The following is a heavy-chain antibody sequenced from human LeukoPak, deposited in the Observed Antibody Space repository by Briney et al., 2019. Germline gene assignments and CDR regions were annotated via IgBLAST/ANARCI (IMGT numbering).Heavy chain of an antibody. D-gene: IGHD6-6*01. CDR3: ARQHRGWAARLLNDWFDP. CDR2: IYTSGST. J-gene: IGHJ5*02. Sequence: SETLSLTCTVSGGSISSYYWSWIRQPPGKGLEWIGYIYTSGSTNYNPSLKSRVTISVDTSKNQFSLKLSSVTAADTAVYYCARQHRGWAARLLNDWFDPWGQGTLVTVSS. V-gene: IGHV4-4*09. CDR1: GGSISSYY.